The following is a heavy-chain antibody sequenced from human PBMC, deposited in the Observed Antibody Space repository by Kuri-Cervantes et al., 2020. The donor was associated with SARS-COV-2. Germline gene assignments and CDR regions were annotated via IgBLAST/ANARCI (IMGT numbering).Heavy chain of an antibody. CDR3: ARDRWDAILDY. V-gene: IGHV1-18*04. CDR2: ISAYNLKT. J-gene: IGHJ4*02. CDR1: GYILTSYG. D-gene: IGHD1-26*01. Sequence: ASVKVSCKASGYILTSYGISWVRQAPGQGLEWMGWISAYNLKTIYAQKVQDRVTMTVDTSTDTAFMEVRSLRSDDTAVYYCARDRWDAILDYWGQGTLVTVSS.